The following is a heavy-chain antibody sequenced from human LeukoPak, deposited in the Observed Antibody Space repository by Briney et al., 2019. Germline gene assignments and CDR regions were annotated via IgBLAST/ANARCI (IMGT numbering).Heavy chain of an antibody. CDR3: ARWGRVAAAAFDP. D-gene: IGHD6-13*01. CDR2: INHSGST. CDR1: GWSFSGYY. V-gene: IGHV4-34*01. J-gene: IGHJ5*02. Sequence: SETLSLPRAVYGWSFSGYYWSWIPQPPGKGLEWIGEINHSGSTNYNPSLKSRVTISVDTSKNQFSLKLSSVTAADTAVYYCARWGRVAAAAFDPWGQGTLVTVSS.